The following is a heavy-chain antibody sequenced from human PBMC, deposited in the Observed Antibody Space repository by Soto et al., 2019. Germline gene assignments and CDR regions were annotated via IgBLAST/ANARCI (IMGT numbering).Heavy chain of an antibody. V-gene: IGHV1-24*01. CDR2: FDPEDGET. CDR3: ARVFGTVTTFMAWYDY. D-gene: IGHD4-17*01. CDR1: GYTLTELS. J-gene: IGHJ4*02. Sequence: ASVKVSCKVSGYTLTELSMHWVRQAPGKGLEWMGGFDPEDGETIYAQKFQGRVTMTEDTSTDTAYMELSSLRSEDTAVYYCARVFGTVTTFMAWYDYWGQGTLVTVSS.